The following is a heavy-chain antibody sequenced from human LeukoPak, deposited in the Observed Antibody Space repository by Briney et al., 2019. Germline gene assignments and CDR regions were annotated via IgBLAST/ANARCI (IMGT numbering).Heavy chain of an antibody. D-gene: IGHD1-26*01. CDR1: GFTFSSYA. J-gene: IGHJ4*02. V-gene: IGHV3-23*01. CDR3: ARSGRGTYYYFDL. Sequence: GGSLRLSCAASGFTFSSYAMSWVRQAPGKGLEWVSAISGSGGSTYYADSAKGRFTISRDNSKNTLYLQMNSLRAEDTAVYYCARSGRGTYYYFDLWGQGTLVTVSS. CDR2: ISGSGGST.